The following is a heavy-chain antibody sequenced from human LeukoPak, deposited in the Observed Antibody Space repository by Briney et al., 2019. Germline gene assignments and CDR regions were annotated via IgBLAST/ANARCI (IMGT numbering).Heavy chain of an antibody. CDR1: GFTFSSYG. V-gene: IGHV3-33*01. Sequence: PGGSLRLSCAASGFTFSSYGMHWVRQAPGKGLEWVAVIWYDRSNKYYADSVKGRFTISRDNSKNTLYLQMNSLRAEDTAVYYCARDAPLYSSSSKDYYYGMDVWGQGTTVTVSS. J-gene: IGHJ6*02. CDR2: IWYDRSNK. CDR3: ARDAPLYSSSSKDYYYGMDV. D-gene: IGHD6-6*01.